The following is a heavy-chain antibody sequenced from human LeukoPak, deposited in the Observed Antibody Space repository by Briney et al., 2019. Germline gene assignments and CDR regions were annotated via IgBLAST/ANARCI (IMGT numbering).Heavy chain of an antibody. CDR1: GFTFSSYA. Sequence: GGSLRLSCAASGFTFSSYAMHWVRQAPGKGLEWVAVISYDGSNKYYADSVKGRFTISRDNSKNTLYLQMNTLRAEDTAVYYCARGLVGVSGAFDIWGQGTLVTVSS. D-gene: IGHD1-26*01. CDR2: ISYDGSNK. J-gene: IGHJ3*02. CDR3: ARGLVGVSGAFDI. V-gene: IGHV3-30*04.